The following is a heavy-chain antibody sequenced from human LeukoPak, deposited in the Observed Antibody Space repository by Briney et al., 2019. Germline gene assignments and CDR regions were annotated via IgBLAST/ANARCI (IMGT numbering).Heavy chain of an antibody. J-gene: IGHJ4*02. CDR2: IKYDGTHK. D-gene: IGHD3-22*01. CDR1: GISFSSYW. Sequence: GGSLRLSCVASGISFSSYWMAWVRQAPGKGLEWVADIKYDGTHKFYADSVKGRFTISRDNAKNSLFLEMNSLRADDTAVYFCASSHDSSGNDWGQGTLVTVSS. V-gene: IGHV3-7*01. CDR3: ASSHDSSGND.